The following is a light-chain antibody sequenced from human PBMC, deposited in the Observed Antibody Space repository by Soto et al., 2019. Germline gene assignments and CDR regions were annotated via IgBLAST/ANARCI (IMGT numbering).Light chain of an antibody. Sequence: QPVLTQAPSASGTPGQRVTISCSGSSPNIGSNFVYWYQHLPGAAPKLLLYRNNQRPSGVPDRFSGSKSGTSASLAISGLRSEDEADYFCAAWDDSLSVPVFGGGTQLTVL. J-gene: IGLJ7*01. CDR1: SPNIGSNF. CDR2: RNN. CDR3: AAWDDSLSVPV. V-gene: IGLV1-47*01.